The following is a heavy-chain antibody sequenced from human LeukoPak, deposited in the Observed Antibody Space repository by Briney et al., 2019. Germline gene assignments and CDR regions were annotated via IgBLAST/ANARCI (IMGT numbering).Heavy chain of an antibody. CDR3: TRDLPSTVTYYFDY. CDR2: IRSKAYGGTT. D-gene: IGHD4-17*01. Sequence: GGSLRLSCTASGFTFGDYAMSWFRQAPGKGLEWVGFIRSKAYGGTTEYAASVKGRFTLSRDDSKSIAYLQMNSLKTEDTAVYYCTRDLPSTVTYYFDYWGQGTLVTVSS. V-gene: IGHV3-49*03. CDR1: GFTFGDYA. J-gene: IGHJ4*02.